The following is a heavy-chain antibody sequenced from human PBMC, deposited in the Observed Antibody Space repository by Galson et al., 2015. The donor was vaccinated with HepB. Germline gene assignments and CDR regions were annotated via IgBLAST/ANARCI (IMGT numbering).Heavy chain of an antibody. J-gene: IGHJ6*02. CDR3: ARGSRSGYFTFRNYYGMDV. Sequence: SETLSLTCAVYGGSFSGYYWSWIRQPPGKGLEWIGEINHSGSTNYNPSLKSRVTISVDTSKNQFSLKLSSVTAADTAMYYCARGSRSGYFTFRNYYGMDVWGQGTTVTVSS. CDR2: INHSGST. D-gene: IGHD3-3*01. V-gene: IGHV4-34*01. CDR1: GGSFSGYY.